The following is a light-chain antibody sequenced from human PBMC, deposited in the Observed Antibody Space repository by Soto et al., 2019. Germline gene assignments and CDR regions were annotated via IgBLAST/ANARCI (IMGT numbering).Light chain of an antibody. V-gene: IGLV2-23*01. CDR3: CSYAGSSTFV. CDR1: SSDVGSYNL. CDR2: EGT. J-gene: IGLJ1*01. Sequence: QSALTQPASVSGSPGQSITISCTGTSSDVGSYNLVSWYQQHPGKAPKIVIYEGTERPSGVSDRFSGSKSGNTGSLTISGLQPEDEADYYCCSYAGSSTFVFGIGTKVTVL.